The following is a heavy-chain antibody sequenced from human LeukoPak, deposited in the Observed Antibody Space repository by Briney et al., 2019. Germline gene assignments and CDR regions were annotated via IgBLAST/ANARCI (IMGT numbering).Heavy chain of an antibody. CDR1: GGPITNYY. V-gene: IGHV4-59*01. CDR3: ARMSRSWSWFDP. D-gene: IGHD6-13*01. Sequence: SETLSLTCTVSGGPITNYYWSWIRQPPGKGLEWIAYIDYSGTTNYNPSLKSRVTISVDTSKNQFSLKLSSVTAADTAVYCCARMSRSWSWFDPWGQGTLVTVSS. J-gene: IGHJ5*02. CDR2: IDYSGTT.